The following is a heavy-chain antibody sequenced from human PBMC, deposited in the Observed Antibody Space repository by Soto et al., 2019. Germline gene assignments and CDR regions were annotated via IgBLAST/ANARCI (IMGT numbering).Heavy chain of an antibody. J-gene: IGHJ4*02. CDR2: ISGSGGST. Sequence: QSGGSLRISCAASGFTFSSYAMSWVRQAPGKGLEWVSAISGSGGSTYYADSVKGRFTISRDNSKNTLYLQMNSLRAEDTAVYYCAKTSYYYGSGSHIDYWGQGTLVTGSS. CDR3: AKTSYYYGSGSHIDY. D-gene: IGHD3-10*01. V-gene: IGHV3-23*01. CDR1: GFTFSSYA.